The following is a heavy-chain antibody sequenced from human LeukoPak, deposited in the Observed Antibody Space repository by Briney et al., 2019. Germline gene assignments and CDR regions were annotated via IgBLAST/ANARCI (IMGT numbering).Heavy chain of an antibody. CDR1: GASISGSGYY. J-gene: IGHJ4*02. V-gene: IGHV4-39*07. CDR3: ARLYGNYQNYFDY. D-gene: IGHD1-7*01. CDR2: MYYRGNT. Sequence: PSETLSLTCAVSGASISGSGYYWGWIRQPPGKGLEWVGHMYYRGNTFYNPSLKSRVTISVDTSKNQFSLKLRSVTAADTAVYYCARLYGNYQNYFDYWGQGTLVTVSS.